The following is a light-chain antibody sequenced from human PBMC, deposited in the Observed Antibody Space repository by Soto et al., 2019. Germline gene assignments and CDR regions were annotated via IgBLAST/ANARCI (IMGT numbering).Light chain of an antibody. Sequence: QSALTQPASVSGSPGQSITISCTGSSSDVGGHNSISWYQHHPVKAPKLILYDVKNRPSGVSDRFSGSKSGNTASLTISGLQAEDEAEYYCSSYTDSNTVVFGGGTKVTVL. CDR2: DVK. CDR3: SSYTDSNTVV. CDR1: SSDVGGHNS. J-gene: IGLJ2*01. V-gene: IGLV2-14*03.